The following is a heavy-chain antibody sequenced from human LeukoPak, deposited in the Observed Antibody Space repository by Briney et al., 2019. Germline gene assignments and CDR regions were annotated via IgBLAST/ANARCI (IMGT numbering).Heavy chain of an antibody. CDR2: ISAYNGNT. D-gene: IGHD6-13*01. CDR1: GYTFTSYG. Sequence: ASVKVSCKASGYTFTSYGISWVRQAPGQGLEWMGWISAYNGNTNYAQKLQGRVTMTTDTPTSTAYMELRSLRSDDTAVYYCARSSSSWYYFDYWGQGTLVTVSS. CDR3: ARSSSSWYYFDY. V-gene: IGHV1-18*01. J-gene: IGHJ4*02.